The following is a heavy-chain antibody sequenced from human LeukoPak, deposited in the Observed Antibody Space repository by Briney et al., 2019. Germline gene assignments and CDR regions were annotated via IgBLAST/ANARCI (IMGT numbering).Heavy chain of an antibody. CDR3: TTDGGRKSRPYYLDY. CDR2: IKSKSDGGTT. D-gene: IGHD3-16*01. V-gene: IGHV3-15*01. Sequence: GGSLRLSCVASGFTFSNAWMNWVRQAPGKGLEWVGRIKSKSDGGTTDYAAPVKGRFTISRDDSKNTLYLQMNSLKTEDTAVYYCTTDGGRKSRPYYLDYWGQGTLVTVSS. J-gene: IGHJ4*02. CDR1: GFTFSNAW.